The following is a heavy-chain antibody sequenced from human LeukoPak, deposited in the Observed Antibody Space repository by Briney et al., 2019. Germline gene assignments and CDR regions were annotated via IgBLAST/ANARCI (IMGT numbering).Heavy chain of an antibody. CDR3: ARQGTTGITMIVVAMYYFDY. D-gene: IGHD3-22*01. V-gene: IGHV1-2*02. Sequence: ASVKVSCKASGYTFTGYYMHWVRQAPGQGLEWMGWINPNSGGTNYAQKFQGRVTMTRDTSISTAYMELSRLRSDDTAVYYCARQGTTGITMIVVAMYYFDYWGQGTLVTDSS. J-gene: IGHJ4*02. CDR2: INPNSGGT. CDR1: GYTFTGYY.